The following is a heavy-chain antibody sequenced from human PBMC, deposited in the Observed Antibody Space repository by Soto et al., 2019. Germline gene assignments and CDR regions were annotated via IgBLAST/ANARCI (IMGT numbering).Heavy chain of an antibody. CDR2: IYYSGST. J-gene: IGHJ6*03. CDR3: ARGGGAIFGIPHYYYYYMDV. D-gene: IGHD3-3*01. V-gene: IGHV4-59*01. Sequence: SETLSLTCTVSGGSISSYYWSWIRQPPGKGLEWIGYIYYSGSTNYNPSLKSRVTISVDTSKNQFSLKLSSVTAADTAVYYCARGGGAIFGIPHYYYYYMDVWGKGTTVTVSS. CDR1: GGSISSYY.